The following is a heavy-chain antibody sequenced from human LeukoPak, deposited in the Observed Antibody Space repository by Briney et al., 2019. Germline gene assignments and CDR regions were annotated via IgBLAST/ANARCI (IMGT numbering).Heavy chain of an antibody. J-gene: IGHJ4*02. CDR1: GFTFSNHW. CDR3: ARDHQRSNWD. CDR2: IKQDGSEI. Sequence: PGGSLRLSCVASGFTFSNHWMNWVRQAPGKGLEWVADIKQDGSEIYYMDSVKGRFTISRDNAKNSLFLQMTSLRAEDTAVYFCARDHQRSNWDWGQGTLVTVSS. D-gene: IGHD2-8*01. V-gene: IGHV3-7*01.